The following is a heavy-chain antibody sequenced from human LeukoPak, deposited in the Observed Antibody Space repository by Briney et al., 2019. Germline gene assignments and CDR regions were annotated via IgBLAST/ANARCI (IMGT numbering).Heavy chain of an antibody. J-gene: IGHJ4*02. D-gene: IGHD3-22*01. CDR2: FIPILGTP. V-gene: IGHV1-69*01. CDR1: GGTFRNYG. Sequence: SVKVSCKTSGGTFRNYGLNWVRQAPGQGLEWMGGFIPILGTPKYAQNLQGRVTITADESTSTGYMELSSLRYEDTAVYYCARESRSYYDSSGYYYAFDYWGQGTLVTVSS. CDR3: ARESRSYYDSSGYYYAFDY.